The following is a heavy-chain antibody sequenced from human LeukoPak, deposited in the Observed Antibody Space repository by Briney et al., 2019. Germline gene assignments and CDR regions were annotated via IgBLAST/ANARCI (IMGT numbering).Heavy chain of an antibody. J-gene: IGHJ5*02. Sequence: SETLSLTCTDSGYSISSGYYWGWIRQPPGKGLEWLGSIYHSGSTYYNPSLKSRVTISVDTSKNQFSLKLSSVTAADTAVYYCASSLYYGSGTNWFDPWGQGTLVTVSS. CDR1: GYSISSGYY. V-gene: IGHV4-38-2*02. CDR2: IYHSGST. D-gene: IGHD3-10*01. CDR3: ASSLYYGSGTNWFDP.